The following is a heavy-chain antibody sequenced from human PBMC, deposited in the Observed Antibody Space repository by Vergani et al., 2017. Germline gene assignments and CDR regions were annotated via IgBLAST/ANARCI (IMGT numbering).Heavy chain of an antibody. V-gene: IGHV5-51*01. Sequence: EVQLVQSGAEVKKPGESLKISCKGSGYSFTSYWIGWVRQMPGKGLEWMGIIYPGDSDTRYSPSFKGQVTISADKSISTAYLQWSSLKASDTAMYYCARQRGYSGYEWYVDLWGRGTLVTVSS. CDR1: GYSFTSYW. D-gene: IGHD5-12*01. CDR3: ARQRGYSGYEWYVDL. J-gene: IGHJ2*01. CDR2: IYPGDSDT.